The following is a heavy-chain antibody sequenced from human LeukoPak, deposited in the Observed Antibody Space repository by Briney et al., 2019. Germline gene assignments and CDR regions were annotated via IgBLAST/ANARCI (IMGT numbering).Heavy chain of an antibody. D-gene: IGHD2-15*01. CDR2: IIPISGTT. CDR1: GGTLNSYV. Sequence: GGSVKVSCKASGGTLNSYVISWVRQAPGQGLEWMGGIIPISGTTNYAQKIQGRVTITADKSTSTAYMELSSLRSEDTAVYYCATLCCGSYYMDVWGKGTTVTVSS. CDR3: ATLCCGSYYMDV. V-gene: IGHV1-69*06. J-gene: IGHJ6*03.